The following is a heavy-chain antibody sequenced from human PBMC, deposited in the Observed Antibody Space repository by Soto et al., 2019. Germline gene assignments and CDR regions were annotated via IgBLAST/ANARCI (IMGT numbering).Heavy chain of an antibody. CDR1: AFSFSSHW. Sequence: EVHLVESGGGLVQPGGSLRLSCAASAFSFSSHWMSWVRQAPGKGLEWVANIKEDGSEKYYVDSVKGRFTISRDNAKNSVYLQMTSLRVEDTAVDYCARIGWGYDYVWGRYFDYWGQGTLVTVSS. CDR2: IKEDGSEK. V-gene: IGHV3-7*01. J-gene: IGHJ4*02. D-gene: IGHD3-16*01. CDR3: ARIGWGYDYVWGRYFDY.